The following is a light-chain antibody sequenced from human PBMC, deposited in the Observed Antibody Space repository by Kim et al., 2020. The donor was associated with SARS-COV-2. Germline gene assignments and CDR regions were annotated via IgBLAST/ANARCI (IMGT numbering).Light chain of an antibody. CDR2: ASD. J-gene: IGLJ3*02. CDR3: ATWDDSLNAWV. V-gene: IGLV1-44*01. CDR1: NSNIGAST. Sequence: GQRVTISCSGGNSNIGASTVVWCQQFPGTAAQLLIYASDRRPSGVPHRFSVSQSGTSAALATSALQSEDEADYYCATWDDSLNAWVFGGGTQLTVL.